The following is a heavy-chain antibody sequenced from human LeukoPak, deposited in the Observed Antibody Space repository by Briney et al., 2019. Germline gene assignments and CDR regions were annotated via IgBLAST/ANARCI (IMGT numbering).Heavy chain of an antibody. CDR2: IYGGSNT. CDR1: GFTVSSIY. D-gene: IGHD5-12*01. J-gene: IGHJ4*02. Sequence: PGGSLRLSCAASGFTVSSIYMSWVRQAPGKGLEWISVIYGGSNTYYYADSVKGRLTISRDNSKNTVYLQMNSLRVEDTAIYYCARGSGFETSDYWGQGTLVTVSS. V-gene: IGHV3-53*01. CDR3: ARGSGFETSDY.